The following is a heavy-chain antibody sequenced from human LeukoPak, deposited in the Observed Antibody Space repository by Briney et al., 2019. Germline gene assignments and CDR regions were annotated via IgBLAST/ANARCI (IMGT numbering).Heavy chain of an antibody. CDR3: ARGVPVGLNYFDY. Sequence: ASVKVSCKASGYTFTGYYIHWVRQAPGQGLEWMGWINPNSGGTNYAQKFQGRVTMTRDTSIRTTYMDLSRLISDDTAVYYCARGVPVGLNYFDYWGQGTLVTVSS. V-gene: IGHV1-2*02. CDR1: GYTFTGYY. D-gene: IGHD2-2*01. CDR2: INPNSGGT. J-gene: IGHJ4*02.